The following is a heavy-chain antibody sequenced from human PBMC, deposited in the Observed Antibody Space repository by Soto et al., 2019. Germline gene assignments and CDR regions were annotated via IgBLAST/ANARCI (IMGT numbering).Heavy chain of an antibody. CDR1: GFTFSSHA. V-gene: IGHV3-21*06. Sequence: GGSLRLSCAASGFTFSSHAMNWVRQAPGKGLEWISSIDSSSSFIYYADSVKGRFTISRDNAKNSVFLHMSSLRADDTAVYYCARDPLWFGEIGYFDYWGQGALVTV. CDR2: IDSSSSFI. D-gene: IGHD3-10*01. J-gene: IGHJ4*02. CDR3: ARDPLWFGEIGYFDY.